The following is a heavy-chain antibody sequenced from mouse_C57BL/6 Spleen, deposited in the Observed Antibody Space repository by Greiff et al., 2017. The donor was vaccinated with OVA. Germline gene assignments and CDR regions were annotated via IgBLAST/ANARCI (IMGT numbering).Heavy chain of an antibody. CDR3: ARGFYYGSSYDY. Sequence: QVQLQQPGAELVKPGASVKLSCKASGYTFTSYWMPWVKQRPGQGLEWIGEIDPSDSYTNYNQKFKGKATLTVDTSSSTAYMQLSSLTSEDSAVYYCARGFYYGSSYDYWGQGTTRTVSS. D-gene: IGHD1-1*01. J-gene: IGHJ2*01. CDR2: IDPSDSYT. CDR1: GYTFTSYW. V-gene: IGHV1-50*01.